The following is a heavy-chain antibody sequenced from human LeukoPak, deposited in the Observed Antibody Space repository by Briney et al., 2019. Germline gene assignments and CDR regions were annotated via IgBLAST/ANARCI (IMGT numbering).Heavy chain of an antibody. V-gene: IGHV4-38-2*01. Sequence: SETLSLTCAVSGYSISSGYYWGWIRQPPGKGLEWIGSIYHSGSTYYNPSLKSRVTISVDTSKNQFSLKLSSVTAADTAVYYCITSLAAAGSWSLDAFDIWGQGTMVTVSS. CDR3: ITSLAAAGSWSLDAFDI. J-gene: IGHJ3*02. D-gene: IGHD6-13*01. CDR2: IYHSGST. CDR1: GYSISSGYY.